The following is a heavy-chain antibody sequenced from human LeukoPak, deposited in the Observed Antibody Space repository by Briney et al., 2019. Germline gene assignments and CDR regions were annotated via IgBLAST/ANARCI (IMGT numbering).Heavy chain of an antibody. CDR2: INHSGST. CDR3: ARGGYGFWGCYYYL. D-gene: IGHD3-3*01. J-gene: IGHJ5*02. CDR1: GGSFSGYY. V-gene: IGHV4-34*01. Sequence: SETLSLTCAVYGGSFSGYYWSWIRQPPGKGLEWIGEINHSGSTNYNPSLKSRVTISVDTSKNQFSLKLSSVTAADTAVYYCARGGYGFWGCYYYLLGQGTPVTVSS.